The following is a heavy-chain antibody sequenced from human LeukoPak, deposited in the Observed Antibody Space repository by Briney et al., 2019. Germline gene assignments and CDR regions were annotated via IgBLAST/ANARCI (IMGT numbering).Heavy chain of an antibody. CDR2: INPNSGGT. CDR3: ARDPGGTGTITGDDY. CDR1: GYTFTGYY. Sequence: ASVKVSCKASGYTFTGYYTHWVRQAPGQGLEWMGWINPNSGGTNYAQKFQGRVTMTRDTSISTAYMELSRLRSDDTAVYYCARDPGGTGTITGDDYWGQGTLVTVSS. V-gene: IGHV1-2*02. J-gene: IGHJ4*02. D-gene: IGHD1-1*01.